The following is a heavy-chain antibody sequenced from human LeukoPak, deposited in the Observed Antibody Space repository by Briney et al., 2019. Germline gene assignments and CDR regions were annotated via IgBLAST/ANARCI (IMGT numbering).Heavy chain of an antibody. V-gene: IGHV1-24*01. Sequence: ASVKVSCKVSGYTLTELSMHWVRQAPGKGLEWMGGFDPEDGETIYAQKFQGRVTMTRDTSTSTVYMELSSLRSEDTAVYYCASSVSGSYYTSFDYWGQGTLVTVSS. CDR3: ASSVSGSYYTSFDY. J-gene: IGHJ4*02. CDR1: GYTLTELS. D-gene: IGHD1-26*01. CDR2: FDPEDGET.